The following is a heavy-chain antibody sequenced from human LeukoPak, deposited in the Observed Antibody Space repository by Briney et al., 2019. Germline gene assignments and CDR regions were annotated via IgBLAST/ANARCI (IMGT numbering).Heavy chain of an antibody. V-gene: IGHV3-21*01. CDR2: ITSGSSYI. Sequence: GGSLRLSCAASGFTFSSYSMNWVRQAPGKGLEWVSSITSGSSYIYYADSVKGRFTISRDNAKNSLYLQMNSLRAEDTAVYYCAREACSGGSCYHFDYWGQGTLVTVSS. D-gene: IGHD2-15*01. J-gene: IGHJ4*02. CDR3: AREACSGGSCYHFDY. CDR1: GFTFSSYS.